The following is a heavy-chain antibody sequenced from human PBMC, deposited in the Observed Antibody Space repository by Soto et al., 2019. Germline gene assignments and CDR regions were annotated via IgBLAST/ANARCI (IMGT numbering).Heavy chain of an antibody. CDR3: ARDSSLLDGVTYVASYYCYGMGI. CDR1: GFTFSNYE. V-gene: IGHV3-48*03. J-gene: IGHJ4*02. D-gene: IGHD2-15*01. Sequence: HPGGSVRLSCAASGFTFSNYEMNWVRQAPGKGLEWVSYISASGSTIYYADSVKGRFTISRDNAENSLYLQMNSLRAEDTAVYYCARDSSLLDGVTYVASYYCYGMGIWGQGALVTVSS. CDR2: ISASGSTI.